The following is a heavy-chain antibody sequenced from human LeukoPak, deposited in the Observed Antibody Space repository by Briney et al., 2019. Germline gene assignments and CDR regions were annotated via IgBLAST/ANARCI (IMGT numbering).Heavy chain of an antibody. Sequence: PSETLSLTCTVSGGSISSSSYYWGWIRQPPGKGLEWIGSIYYSGSTYYNPSLKSRVTISVDTSKNQFSLKPSSVTAADTAVYYCARVPERRDYGSGSYYYYYGMDVWGQGTTVTVSS. CDR2: IYYSGST. V-gene: IGHV4-39*01. J-gene: IGHJ6*02. CDR3: ARVPERRDYGSGSYYYYYGMDV. D-gene: IGHD3-10*01. CDR1: GGSISSSSYY.